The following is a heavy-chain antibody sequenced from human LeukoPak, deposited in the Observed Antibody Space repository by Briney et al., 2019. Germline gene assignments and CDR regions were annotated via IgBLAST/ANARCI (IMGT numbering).Heavy chain of an antibody. D-gene: IGHD3-16*01. J-gene: IGHJ2*01. CDR3: ATGGPGYFDL. V-gene: IGHV4-59*08. CDR1: GGSISSYY. CDR2: IYYSGST. Sequence: PSETLSLTCTVSGGSISSYYWSWIRQPPGKGLEWIGYIYYSGSTNYNPSLKSRVTISVDTSKNQFSLKLSSVTAAGTAVYYCATGGPGYFDLWGRGTLVTVSS.